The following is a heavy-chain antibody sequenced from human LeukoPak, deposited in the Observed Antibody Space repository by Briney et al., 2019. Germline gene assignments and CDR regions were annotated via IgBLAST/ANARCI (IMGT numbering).Heavy chain of an antibody. CDR3: AREFATDY. CDR2: IKQDGSEE. V-gene: IGHV3-7*03. Sequence: GGSLRLSCVASGFTFSICWMTWVRQAPGKGLEWVANIKQDGSEEYYVDSVKGRFTISRDNAKNSLYLQMNSLRVEDTAVYYCAREFATDYWGQGTLVTVSS. CDR1: GFTFSICW. J-gene: IGHJ4*02.